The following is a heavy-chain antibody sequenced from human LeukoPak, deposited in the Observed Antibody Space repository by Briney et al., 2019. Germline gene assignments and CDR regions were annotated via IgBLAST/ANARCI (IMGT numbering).Heavy chain of an antibody. Sequence: PSETLSLTCTVSGGSISSYYWSWIRQPPGKGLEWIGYIYYSGSTNYNPSLKSRVTISVDTSKNQSSLKLSSVTAADTAVYYCAREENAVFDYWGQGTLVTVSS. V-gene: IGHV4-59*01. CDR2: IYYSGST. CDR3: AREENAVFDY. CDR1: GGSISSYY. D-gene: IGHD2-2*01. J-gene: IGHJ4*02.